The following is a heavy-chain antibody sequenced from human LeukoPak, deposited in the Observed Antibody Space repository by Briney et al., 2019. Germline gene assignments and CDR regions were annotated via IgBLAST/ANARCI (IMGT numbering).Heavy chain of an antibody. J-gene: IGHJ4*02. Sequence: SETLSLTCAVYGGSFSGYYWSWTRQPPGKGLEWIGEINHSGSTNYNPSLKSRVTISVDTSKNQFSLKLSSVTAADTAVYYCARANAGGLDYWGQGTLVTVSS. V-gene: IGHV4-34*01. CDR1: GGSFSGYY. CDR3: ARANAGGLDY. D-gene: IGHD1-1*01. CDR2: INHSGST.